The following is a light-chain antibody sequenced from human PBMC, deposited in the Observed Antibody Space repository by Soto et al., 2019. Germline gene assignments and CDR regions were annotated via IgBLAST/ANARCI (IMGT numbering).Light chain of an antibody. V-gene: IGLV2-14*01. Sequence: QSVLTQPASVSGSLGQSITISCTGTSSDVGGYKYVSWYQQYPGKAPKLMIYEVSNRPSGVSNRFSGSKSGNTASLTISGLQTEDEADYYCTSYTSSSTLNWVFGGGTKVTVL. J-gene: IGLJ3*02. CDR2: EVS. CDR1: SSDVGGYKY. CDR3: TSYTSSSTLNWV.